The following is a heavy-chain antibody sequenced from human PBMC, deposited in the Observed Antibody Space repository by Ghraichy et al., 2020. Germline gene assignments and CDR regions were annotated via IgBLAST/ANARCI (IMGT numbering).Heavy chain of an antibody. CDR2: ISISGGNI. CDR3: ARDGLDSGDRVKY. Sequence: GGSLRLSCAASGSILSDYEMSWVRQSQGRGMEWVSYISISGGNIYYADSVKGRLTTSRDNAKNTLFLQMNSLGGEDTAVYYCARDGLDSGDRVKYWGQGTLVTVAS. J-gene: IGHJ4*02. D-gene: IGHD4-17*01. CDR1: GSILSDYE. V-gene: IGHV3-48*03.